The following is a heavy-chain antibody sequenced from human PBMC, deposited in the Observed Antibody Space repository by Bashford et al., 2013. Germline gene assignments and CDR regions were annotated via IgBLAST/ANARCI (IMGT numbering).Heavy chain of an antibody. V-gene: IGHV4-31*03. CDR3: ARDIGAAGDFDF. J-gene: IGHJ4*02. D-gene: IGHD6-13*01. CDR2: IYYSGST. CDR1: GVSISSGGYY. Sequence: SETLSLTCTVSGVSISSGGYYWSWIHQHPGKGLEWIGCIYYSGSTYYNPSLKSRIIISVDTSKNQFSLRLSSVTAADTAVYYCARDIGAAGDFDFWGQGTLVTVSS.